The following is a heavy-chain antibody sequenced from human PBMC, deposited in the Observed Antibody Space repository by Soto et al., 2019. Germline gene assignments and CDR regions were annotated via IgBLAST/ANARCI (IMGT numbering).Heavy chain of an antibody. D-gene: IGHD2-15*01. J-gene: IGHJ4*02. V-gene: IGHV1-69*06. CDR1: GGTFSSYA. CDR3: ATTHHRMVVAASDY. CDR2: IIPIFGTA. Sequence: QVQLVQSGAEVKKPGSSVKVSCKASGGTFSSYAISWVRQAPGQGLEWMGGIIPIFGTANYAQKFQGRVTITADKSTSTAYMELSSLRSEDPAVYYCATTHHRMVVAASDYWGQGTLVTVSS.